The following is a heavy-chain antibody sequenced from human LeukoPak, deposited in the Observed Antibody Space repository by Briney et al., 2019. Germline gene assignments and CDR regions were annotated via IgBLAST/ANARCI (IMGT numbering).Heavy chain of an antibody. CDR1: GFTFSSYG. Sequence: GRSLRLSCAASGFTFSSYGMHWVRQAPGKGLEWVAIISYDGTNKNYADSVKGRFTVSRDNSKNTVYLQMNSLRAEDTAMYYCAKPVGGYYFDYWGQGTLVTVSS. D-gene: IGHD4-23*01. CDR2: ISYDGTNK. CDR3: AKPVGGYYFDY. J-gene: IGHJ4*02. V-gene: IGHV3-30*18.